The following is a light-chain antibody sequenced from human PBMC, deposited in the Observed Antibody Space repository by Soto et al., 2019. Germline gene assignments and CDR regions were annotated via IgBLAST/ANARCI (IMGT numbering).Light chain of an antibody. CDR2: EAS. CDR3: QHYDSLRWT. CDR1: QSISSF. V-gene: IGKV3-20*01. J-gene: IGKJ1*01. Sequence: ETVLTQSPATLSLSPGEGATLSCRASQSISSFLAWYQQKPGQAPRLLIYEASRRATGIPDRFSGSGSGTDFSLTIGRLEPEDFAVYYCQHYDSLRWTFGLGTKVDIK.